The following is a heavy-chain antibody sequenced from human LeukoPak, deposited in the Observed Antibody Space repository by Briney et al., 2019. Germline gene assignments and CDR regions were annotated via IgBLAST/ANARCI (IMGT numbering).Heavy chain of an antibody. V-gene: IGHV1-69*13. CDR2: IIPIFGTA. Sequence: ASVKVSCKASGGTFSNYAITWVRQAPGQGLEWMGGIIPIFGTANYAQKFRGRVTITADESASTAYMELSSLRSEDTAVYYCARGVGTAMVSCDYWGQGTLVTVSS. CDR3: ARGVGTAMVSCDY. D-gene: IGHD5-18*01. CDR1: GGTFSNYA. J-gene: IGHJ4*02.